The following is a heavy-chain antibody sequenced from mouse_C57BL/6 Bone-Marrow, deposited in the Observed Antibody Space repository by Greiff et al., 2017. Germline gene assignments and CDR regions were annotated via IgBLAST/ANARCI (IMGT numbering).Heavy chain of an antibody. CDR1: GYTFTSYW. CDR2: IHPNSGST. CDR3: ARTRPNWDVYYAMDY. J-gene: IGHJ4*01. D-gene: IGHD4-1*02. V-gene: IGHV1-64*01. Sequence: QVQLQQPGAELVKPGASVKLSCKASGYTFTSYWMHWVKQRPGQGLEWIGMIHPNSGSTNYNEKFKSKATLTVDKSSSTAYMQLSSLTSEDSAVYYSARTRPNWDVYYAMDYWGQGTSVTVSS.